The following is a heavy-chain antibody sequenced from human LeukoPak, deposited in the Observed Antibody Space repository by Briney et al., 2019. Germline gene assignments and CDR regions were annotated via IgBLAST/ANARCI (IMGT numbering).Heavy chain of an antibody. CDR1: GFTFDDYA. D-gene: IGHD6-19*01. CDR2: ISWNSGSI. Sequence: GRSLSLSCAASGFTFDDYAMHWVRQAPGKGLEWVSGISWNSGSIGYADSVKGQFTISRDNAKNSLYLQMNSLRAEDTALYYCAKDYSSGWYSAFDIWGQGTMVTVSS. CDR3: AKDYSSGWYSAFDI. J-gene: IGHJ3*02. V-gene: IGHV3-9*01.